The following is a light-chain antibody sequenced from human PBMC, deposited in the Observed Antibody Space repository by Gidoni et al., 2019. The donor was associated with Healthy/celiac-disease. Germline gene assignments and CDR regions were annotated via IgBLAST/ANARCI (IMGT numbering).Light chain of an antibody. J-gene: IGKJ1*01. CDR2: GAS. Sequence: ELVLTQSPGTLSLSPGERATLSCRASQSVSSSYLAWYQQKPGQAPRLLIYGASSRATGIPDRFSGSGSGTDFTLTISRLEPEDFAVYDCQQYGSSPWTFXQXTKVEIK. V-gene: IGKV3-20*01. CDR1: QSVSSSY. CDR3: QQYGSSPWT.